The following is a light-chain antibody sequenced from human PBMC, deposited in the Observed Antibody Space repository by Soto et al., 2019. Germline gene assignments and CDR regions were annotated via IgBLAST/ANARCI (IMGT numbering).Light chain of an antibody. CDR1: SSNIGAGYD. V-gene: IGLV1-40*01. Sequence: QLVLTQPPSVSGAPGQRVTISCTGSSSNIGAGYDVHWYQQLPGTAPKLLIYGNNNRPSGVPDRFSGSKSGTSASLAVTGLQAEDEADYYCQSYATGLSGLYVFGTGTKVTVL. CDR2: GNN. CDR3: QSYATGLSGLYV. J-gene: IGLJ1*01.